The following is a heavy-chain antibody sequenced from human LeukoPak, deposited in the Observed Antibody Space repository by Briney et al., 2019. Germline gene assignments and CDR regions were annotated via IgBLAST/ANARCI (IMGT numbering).Heavy chain of an antibody. CDR2: IKQDGSEE. J-gene: IGHJ4*02. D-gene: IGHD1-26*01. Sequence: PGGSLRLSCAASGFTYSIYWISWVRQAPGKGLEWVANIKQDGSEENFVDSVKGRFTISRDNAKKSLYLQMNSLRAEDTAVYYWARGSSAGASLRHDYWGQGTLVTVSS. V-gene: IGHV3-7*01. CDR1: GFTYSIYW. CDR3: ARGSSAGASLRHDY.